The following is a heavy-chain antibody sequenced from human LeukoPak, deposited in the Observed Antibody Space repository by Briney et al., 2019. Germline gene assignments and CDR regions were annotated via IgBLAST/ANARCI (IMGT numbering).Heavy chain of an antibody. CDR2: INPNSGGT. D-gene: IGHD5-24*01. Sequence: ASVKVSCKASGYTFTSYGISWVRQAPGQGLEWMGWINPNSGGTNYAQKFQGRVTMTRDTSISTAYMELSRLRSDDTAVYYCARASLDGYNSYYYYMDVWGKGTTVTVSS. J-gene: IGHJ6*03. V-gene: IGHV1-2*02. CDR1: GYTFTSYG. CDR3: ARASLDGYNSYYYYMDV.